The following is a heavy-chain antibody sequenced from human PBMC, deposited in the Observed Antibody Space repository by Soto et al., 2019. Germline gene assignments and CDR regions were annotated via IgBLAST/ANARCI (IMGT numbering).Heavy chain of an antibody. V-gene: IGHV1-2*04. CDR2: INPNSGGT. D-gene: IGHD3-22*01. CDR1: GYTFTGYY. CDR3: ARGAPGYYDSSGANWFDP. Sequence: APVKVSCKASGYTFTGYYMHWVRQAPGQGLEWMGWINPNSGGTNYAQKFQGWVTMTRDTSISTAYMELSRLRSDDTAVYYCARGAPGYYDSSGANWFDPWGQGTLVTSPQ. J-gene: IGHJ5*02.